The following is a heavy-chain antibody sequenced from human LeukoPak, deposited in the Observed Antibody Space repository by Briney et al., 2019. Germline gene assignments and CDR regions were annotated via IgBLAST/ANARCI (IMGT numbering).Heavy chain of an antibody. D-gene: IGHD2-15*01. CDR3: ARGGGSADY. CDR2: ISGSGSST. J-gene: IGHJ4*02. Sequence: PGGSLRLSCAASGFPFSSYAMNWVRQAPGKGLEWVSTISGSGSSTYYAESVKGRFTISRDTSNNTLNLRMNSLRAEDTAVYFCARGGGSADYWGQGTQVTVSS. V-gene: IGHV3-23*01. CDR1: GFPFSSYA.